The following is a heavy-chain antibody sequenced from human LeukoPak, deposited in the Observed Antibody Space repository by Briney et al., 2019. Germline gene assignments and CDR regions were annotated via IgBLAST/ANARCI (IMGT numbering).Heavy chain of an antibody. CDR1: GGSISSYY. CDR3: ARGRSAFPGNFDF. V-gene: IGHV4-59*01. Sequence: NPSETLSLTCNVSGGSISSYYWGWIRQPPGEGLEWIGYIYYSGSTNYNPSLKSRVTISVNTSKNQFSLRLTSVTAADTAVYYCARGRSAFPGNFDFWGQGTLVTVSS. J-gene: IGHJ4*02. D-gene: IGHD3-10*01. CDR2: IYYSGST.